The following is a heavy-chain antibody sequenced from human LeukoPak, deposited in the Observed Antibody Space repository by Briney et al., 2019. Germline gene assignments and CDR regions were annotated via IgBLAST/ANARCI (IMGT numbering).Heavy chain of an antibody. V-gene: IGHV5-51*01. J-gene: IGHJ4*02. CDR2: IYPGDSDT. CDR3: ARRFRSSWLYNFDY. CDR1: GYSFTSYW. D-gene: IGHD6-13*01. Sequence: GESLKISCKGSGYSFTSYWIGWVRQMPGKGLEWMGIIYPGDSDTRYSSSVQGQVTISADKSISTAYLQWSSLKASDTAMYYCARRFRSSWLYNFDYWGQGTLVTVSS.